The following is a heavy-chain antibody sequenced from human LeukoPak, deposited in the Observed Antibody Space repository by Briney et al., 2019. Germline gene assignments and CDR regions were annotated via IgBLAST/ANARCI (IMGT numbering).Heavy chain of an antibody. CDR1: GGSFSGYY. CDR2: INHSGST. V-gene: IGHV4-34*01. CDR3: ARHPLYYYGRDFDY. D-gene: IGHD3-10*01. J-gene: IGHJ4*02. Sequence: SETLSLTCAVYGGSFSGYYWSWIRQPPGKGLEWIGEINHSGSTNYNPSLKSRVTISVDTSKNQFSLKLSSVTAADTAVYYCARHPLYYYGRDFDYWGQGTLVTVSS.